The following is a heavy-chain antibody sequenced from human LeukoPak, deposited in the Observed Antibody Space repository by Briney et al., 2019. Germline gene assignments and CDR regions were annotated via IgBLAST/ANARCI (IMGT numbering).Heavy chain of an antibody. CDR3: AGGELSLAFDY. V-gene: IGHV4-59*08. Sequence: SETLSLTCTVSGGSISSYYWSWIRQPPGKGLEWIGYIYYSGSTNYNPSLKSRVTISVDTSKNQFSLKLSSVTAADTAVYYCAGGELSLAFDYWGQGTLVTVSS. D-gene: IGHD3-10*01. CDR2: IYYSGST. J-gene: IGHJ4*02. CDR1: GGSISSYY.